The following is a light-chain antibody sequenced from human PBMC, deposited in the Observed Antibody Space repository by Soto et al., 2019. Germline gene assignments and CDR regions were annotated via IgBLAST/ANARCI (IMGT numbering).Light chain of an antibody. J-gene: IGLJ3*02. CDR2: EDN. CDR1: SGSIASNY. Sequence: NFMLTQPHSVSESPGKTVTISCTRSSGSIASNYVQWYQQRPGSAPTTVIYEDNQRPSGVPDRFSGSIDSSSNSASHTISGLKTEDEADYYCQSYDSSINWVFGGGTKVTVL. CDR3: QSYDSSINWV. V-gene: IGLV6-57*03.